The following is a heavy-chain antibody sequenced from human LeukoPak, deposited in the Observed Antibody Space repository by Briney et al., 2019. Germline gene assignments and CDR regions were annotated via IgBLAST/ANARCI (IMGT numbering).Heavy chain of an antibody. CDR2: IKQDGSEK. V-gene: IGHV3-7*01. CDR1: GFTFSSYW. Sequence: AGGSLRLSCAASGFTFSSYWMSWVRQAPGKGLEWVANIKQDGSEKYYVDSVKGRFTISRDNAKNSLYLQMNSLRAEDTAVYYCARVSYSGSYYFSPYYFDYWGQGTLVTVSS. D-gene: IGHD1-26*01. CDR3: ARVSYSGSYYFSPYYFDY. J-gene: IGHJ4*02.